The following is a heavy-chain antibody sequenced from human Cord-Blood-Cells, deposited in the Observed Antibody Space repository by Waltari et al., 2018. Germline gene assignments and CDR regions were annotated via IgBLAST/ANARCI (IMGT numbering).Heavy chain of an antibody. CDR1: GFTFSSYS. J-gene: IGHJ3*02. CDR2: ISSSSSYI. D-gene: IGHD1-26*01. CDR3: ARAGVGATTDAFDI. Sequence: VQLVESGGGLVKPGGSLRLSCAASGFTFSSYSMNWVRQAPGKGLEWVSSISSSSSYIYYADSVKGRFTISRDNAKNSLYLQMNSLRAEDTAVYYCARAGVGATTDAFDIWGQGTMVTVSS. V-gene: IGHV3-21*01.